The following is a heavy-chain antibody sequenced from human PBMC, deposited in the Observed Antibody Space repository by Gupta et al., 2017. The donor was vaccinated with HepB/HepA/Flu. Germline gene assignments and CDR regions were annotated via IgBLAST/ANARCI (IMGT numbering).Heavy chain of an antibody. V-gene: IGHV1-2*02. D-gene: IGHD6-6*01. CDR3: ARVQLYTSSSPYYYFGMDV. CDR1: GFAFTSYY. Sequence: QVHLVQSGAEVTKPGASVKVSCKASGFAFTSYYVHWVRQAPGQGLEWMGWINPNSGGTNYEQMFEGRVTMTRDTSISTVFMELSRLRSDDTAVYYCARVQLYTSSSPYYYFGMDVWGQGTTVTVS. J-gene: IGHJ6*02. CDR2: INPNSGGT.